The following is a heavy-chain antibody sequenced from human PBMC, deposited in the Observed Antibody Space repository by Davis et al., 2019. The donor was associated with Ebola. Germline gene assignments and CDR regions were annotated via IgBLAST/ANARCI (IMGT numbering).Heavy chain of an antibody. V-gene: IGHV1-3*01. D-gene: IGHD6-19*01. Sequence: ASVKVSCKASGYTFTSYAMHWVRQAPGQRLEWMGWINAGNGNTKYSQKFQGRVTITRDTSASTAYMELSSLRSEDTAVYYWARDSSGWYYFDYWGQGTLVTVSS. CDR2: INAGNGNT. J-gene: IGHJ4*02. CDR3: ARDSSGWYYFDY. CDR1: GYTFTSYA.